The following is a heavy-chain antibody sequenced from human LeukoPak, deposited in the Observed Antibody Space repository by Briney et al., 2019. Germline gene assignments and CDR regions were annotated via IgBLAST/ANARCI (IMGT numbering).Heavy chain of an antibody. J-gene: IGHJ5*02. CDR2: ISGSGGST. CDR1: GFTFSSYA. Sequence: GGSLRLSCAASGFTFSSYAMSWVSQAPGKGLEWVSAISGSGGSTYYADSVKGRFTISRDNSKNTLYLQMNSLRAEDTAVYYCAKEQGYQLLLQGFDPWGQGTLVTVSS. CDR3: AKEQGYQLLLQGFDP. V-gene: IGHV3-23*01. D-gene: IGHD2-2*01.